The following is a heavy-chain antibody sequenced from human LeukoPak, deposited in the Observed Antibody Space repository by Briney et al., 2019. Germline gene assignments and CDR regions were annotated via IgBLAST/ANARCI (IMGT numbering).Heavy chain of an antibody. V-gene: IGHV5-51*01. CDR2: IYPGDSDT. CDR3: ARGLWFGELLFNNWFDP. D-gene: IGHD3-10*01. Sequence: GESLKISCKGSGYSFTSYWIGWVRQMPGKGLEWMGIIYPGDSDTRYSPSFQGQVTISADKSISTAYLQWSSLKASDTAMYYCARGLWFGELLFNNWFDPWGQGTLVTVSS. CDR1: GYSFTSYW. J-gene: IGHJ5*02.